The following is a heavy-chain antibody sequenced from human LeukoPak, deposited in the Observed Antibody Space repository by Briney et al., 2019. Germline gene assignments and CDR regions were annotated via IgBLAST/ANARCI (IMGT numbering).Heavy chain of an antibody. J-gene: IGHJ4*02. Sequence: GGSLRLSCVASGFTFGKYWMSWVRQAPGKGLEWVANIKLDGSEKNYVDSAKGRFTISRDNTKNSLYLQMNSLRAEDTAVFYCARDQYDTWSRRGNFDSWGQGTLVIVSS. D-gene: IGHD3-3*01. CDR3: ARDQYDTWSRRGNFDS. CDR2: IKLDGSEK. CDR1: GFTFGKYW. V-gene: IGHV3-7*03.